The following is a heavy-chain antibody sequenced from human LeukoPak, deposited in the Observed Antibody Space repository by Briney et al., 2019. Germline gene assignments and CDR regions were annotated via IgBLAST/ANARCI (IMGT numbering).Heavy chain of an antibody. V-gene: IGHV3-11*01. CDR3: ARVAGGGVLFYFDY. Sequence: PGGSQRLSCVASGFTFSDYYMSWIRQAPGKGLEWASYISSSGNTIYYADSVKGRFTISRNNAKNSLYLQMNSLRAEDTAVYYCARVAGGGVLFYFDYWGQGTLVTVSS. D-gene: IGHD1-26*01. CDR2: ISSSGNTI. CDR1: GFTFSDYY. J-gene: IGHJ4*02.